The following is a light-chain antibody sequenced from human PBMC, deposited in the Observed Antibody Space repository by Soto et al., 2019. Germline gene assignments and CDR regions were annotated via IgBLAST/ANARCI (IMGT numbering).Light chain of an antibody. CDR2: ESS. J-gene: IGKJ4*01. CDR3: QQYENLPS. Sequence: DIQMTQSPSSLSASVGDRVTITCQASQDISNYLNWHQQKPGKGPKLLIHESSNLEMGVPSRFTGSGSGTDFTLIIDNLQPEDIATYYCQQYENLPSFGGGTKVEI. V-gene: IGKV1-33*01. CDR1: QDISNY.